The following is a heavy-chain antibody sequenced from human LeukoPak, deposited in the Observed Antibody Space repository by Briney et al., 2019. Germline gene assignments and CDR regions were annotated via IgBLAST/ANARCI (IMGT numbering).Heavy chain of an antibody. CDR2: INTNTGNP. CDR1: GYTFTSYA. CDR3: ARDHYLSLLGLRAFDI. V-gene: IGHV7-4-1*02. J-gene: IGHJ3*02. Sequence: ASVKVSCKASGYTFTSYAMHWVRQAPGQGLEWMGWINTNTGNPTYAQGFTGRFVFSLDTSVSTAYLQISSLKAEDTAVYYCARDHYLSLLGLRAFDIWGQGTMVTVSS. D-gene: IGHD7-27*01.